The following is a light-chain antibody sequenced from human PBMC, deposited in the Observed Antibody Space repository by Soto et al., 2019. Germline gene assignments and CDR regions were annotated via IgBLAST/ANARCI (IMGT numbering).Light chain of an antibody. Sequence: EIVLTQSPGTLSLSPGEGATLSCRASQSVSSSYLAWYQQKPCQAPRLLIYGAFSRATGIPDRFSGSGSGPDVTLTISRLEPEDVAVYYCQQYANSPLTFGPGTKVDIK. CDR3: QQYANSPLT. CDR2: GAF. CDR1: QSVSSSY. J-gene: IGKJ3*01. V-gene: IGKV3-20*01.